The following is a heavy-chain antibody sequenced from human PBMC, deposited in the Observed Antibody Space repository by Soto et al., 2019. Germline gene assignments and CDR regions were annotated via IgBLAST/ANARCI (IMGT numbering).Heavy chain of an antibody. J-gene: IGHJ6*02. Sequence: SVKVSCKASGVTFSSYAISWVRQAPGQGLEWMGGIIPIFGTANYAQKFQGRVTITADESTSTAYMELSGLRSEDTAVYYCARGAASPVGTVIQLWLRGDYYGMDVWGQGTTVTVSS. V-gene: IGHV1-69*13. CDR1: GVTFSSYA. D-gene: IGHD5-18*01. CDR2: IIPIFGTA. CDR3: ARGAASPVGTVIQLWLRGDYYGMDV.